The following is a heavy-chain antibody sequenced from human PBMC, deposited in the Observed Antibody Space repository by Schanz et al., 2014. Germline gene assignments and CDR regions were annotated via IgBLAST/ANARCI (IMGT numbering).Heavy chain of an antibody. J-gene: IGHJ4*02. CDR1: GFTFSDYY. Sequence: VKLLESGGGLVKPGGSLRLSCAASGFTFSDYYMTWIRQAPGKGLEWVSGLTEGGGGTYYTDAVKGRFTISRDNAKNSLYLQMNSLRVEDTAVYYCARVEVSMVQGLIPSYYFDSWGQGTPVTVSS. CDR3: ARVEVSMVQGLIPSYYFDS. V-gene: IGHV3-11*01. CDR2: LTEGGGGT. D-gene: IGHD3-10*01.